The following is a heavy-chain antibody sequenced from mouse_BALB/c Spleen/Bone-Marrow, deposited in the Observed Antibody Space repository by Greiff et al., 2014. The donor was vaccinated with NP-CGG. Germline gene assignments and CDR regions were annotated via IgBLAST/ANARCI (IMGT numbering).Heavy chain of an antibody. D-gene: IGHD2-4*01. V-gene: IGHV14-4*02. CDR3: NARGDYDFDYVDY. Sequence: EVQLQQSGAELVRSGTSVKLSCTASGFNIKDYYMHWVKQRPEQGLEWIGWIDPESGDTEYAPKFQGKATMTADTSSNTAYLQLSSLTSEDTAGHYCNARGDYDFDYVDYWGQGTTLTVSS. J-gene: IGHJ2*01. CDR1: GFNIKDYY. CDR2: IDPESGDT.